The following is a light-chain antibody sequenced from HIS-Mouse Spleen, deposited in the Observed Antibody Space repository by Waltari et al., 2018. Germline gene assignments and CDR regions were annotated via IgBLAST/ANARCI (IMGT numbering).Light chain of an antibody. J-gene: IGKJ4*02. V-gene: IGKV1-13*02. CDR2: DAS. CDR1: QGISSS. CDR3: QQFNSYPRT. Sequence: IQLTQSPSSLSASVGSRVTITCRSSQGISSSLAWYQQKPGKAHKLLIDDASSLDSGVASRFSGSGSVNDVTLTFSSLQHDYFAIYYGQQFNSYPRTFGGGTNVELQ.